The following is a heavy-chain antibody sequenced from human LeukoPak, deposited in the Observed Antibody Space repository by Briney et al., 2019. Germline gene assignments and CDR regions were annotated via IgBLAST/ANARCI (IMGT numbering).Heavy chain of an antibody. J-gene: IGHJ4*02. D-gene: IGHD4-17*01. CDR1: GFTVSSNS. Sequence: GGSLTLSCAASGFTVSSNSMSWVRQAPGKGLEWVSFIYSDNTHYSDSVKGRFTISRDNSKNTLYLQMNSLRAEDTAVYYCASLRGYGDYGVGVDYWGQGTLVTVSS. V-gene: IGHV3-66*01. CDR3: ASLRGYGDYGVGVDY. CDR2: IYSDNT.